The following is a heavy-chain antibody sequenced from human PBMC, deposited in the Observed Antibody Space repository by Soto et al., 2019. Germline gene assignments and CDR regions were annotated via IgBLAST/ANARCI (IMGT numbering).Heavy chain of an antibody. CDR2: INAGNGNT. CDR1: GYTFTSYA. V-gene: IGHV1-3*05. CDR3: ARSFVVVTDFDY. Sequence: QVQLVQSGAEEKKPGASVKVSCKASGYTFTSYAMHWVRQAPGQRLEWMGWINAGNGNTKYSQKFQGRVTITRDTSANKAYMELSSLRSEDTAVYYCARSFVVVTDFDYWGQGTLVTVSS. J-gene: IGHJ4*02. D-gene: IGHD2-21*02.